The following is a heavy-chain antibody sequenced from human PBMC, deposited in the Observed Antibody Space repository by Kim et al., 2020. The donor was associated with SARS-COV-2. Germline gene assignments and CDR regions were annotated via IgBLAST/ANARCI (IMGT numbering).Heavy chain of an antibody. CDR3: ARGDGNGSGSYFPYLYYYYGMDV. V-gene: IGHV1-8*01. D-gene: IGHD3-10*01. CDR2: MNPNSGNT. Sequence: ASVKVSCKASGYTFTSYDINWVRQATGQGLEWMGWMNPNSGNTGYAQKFQGRVTMTRNTSISTAYMELSSLRSEDTAVYYCARGDGNGSGSYFPYLYYYYGMDVWGQGTTVTVSS. CDR1: GYTFTSYD. J-gene: IGHJ6*02.